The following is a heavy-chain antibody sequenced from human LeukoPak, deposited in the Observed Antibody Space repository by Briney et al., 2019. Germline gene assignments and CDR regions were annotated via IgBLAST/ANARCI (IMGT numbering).Heavy chain of an antibody. CDR1: GFTFDDYA. CDR2: ISWNSGSI. V-gene: IGHV3-9*01. CDR3: AKDISLDYYDSSGYNRGYFQH. D-gene: IGHD3-22*01. J-gene: IGHJ1*01. Sequence: GGSLRLSCAASGFTFDDYAMHWARQAPGKGLEWVSGISWNSGSIGYADSVKGRFTISRDNAKNSLYLQMNSLRAEDTALYYCAKDISLDYYDSSGYNRGYFQHWGQGTLVTVSS.